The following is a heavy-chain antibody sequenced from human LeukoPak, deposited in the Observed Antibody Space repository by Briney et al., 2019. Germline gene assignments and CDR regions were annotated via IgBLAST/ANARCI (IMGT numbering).Heavy chain of an antibody. Sequence: PPETLCLTRTVPGGSISSYLWSWVRQPAGKGLEWIGRIYTSGSTNYNPSLKSRVTMSVVTSKNQFSLKLSSVTAADTAVHYCARVLSGWYRYYFDYWGQGTLVTVSS. CDR1: GGSISSYL. D-gene: IGHD6-19*01. CDR3: ARVLSGWYRYYFDY. CDR2: IYTSGST. J-gene: IGHJ4*02. V-gene: IGHV4-4*07.